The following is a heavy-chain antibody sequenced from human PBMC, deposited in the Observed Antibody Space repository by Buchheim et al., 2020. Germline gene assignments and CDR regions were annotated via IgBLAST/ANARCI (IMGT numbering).Heavy chain of an antibody. CDR1: GYTLTELS. CDR3: ATSQYYDFWSGYWPRDYYYYGMDV. J-gene: IGHJ6*02. V-gene: IGHV1-24*01. CDR2: FDPEDGET. D-gene: IGHD3-3*01. Sequence: QVQLVQSGAEVKKPGASVKVSCKVSGYTLTELSMHWVRQAPGKGLEWMGGFDPEDGETIYAQKFQGRVTMTEDTSTDTAYMELSSLRSEDTAVYYCATSQYYDFWSGYWPRDYYYYGMDVWGQGTT.